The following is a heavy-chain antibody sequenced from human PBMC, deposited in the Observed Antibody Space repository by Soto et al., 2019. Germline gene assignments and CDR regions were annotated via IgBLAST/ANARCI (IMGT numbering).Heavy chain of an antibody. D-gene: IGHD1-26*01. J-gene: IGHJ6*02. CDR3: AKVLRGYYTYFYYNMDV. Sequence: GSLRLSCAASGFPFINYVMNWVRQAPGKGLEWVSGTTGSGGNTYYADSVKGRFTITRDNSKNTLYLHMNSLRAEDTAVYYCAKVLRGYYTYFYYNMDVWGQGTTVTVSS. CDR1: GFPFINYV. CDR2: TTGSGGNT. V-gene: IGHV3-23*01.